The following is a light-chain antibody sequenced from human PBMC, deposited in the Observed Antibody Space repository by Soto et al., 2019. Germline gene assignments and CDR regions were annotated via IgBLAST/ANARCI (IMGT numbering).Light chain of an antibody. J-gene: IGKJ5*01. CDR2: DAS. Sequence: IPLTQSPASLSASVGERVTITCRASQDIRGALAWYQQSPGEAPQLLIYDASTLESGVPSRFSGSSSGTHFTLTISSLQPVDFATDYCQQFLSYPITFGQGTRLEI. V-gene: IGKV1-13*02. CDR1: QDIRGA. CDR3: QQFLSYPIT.